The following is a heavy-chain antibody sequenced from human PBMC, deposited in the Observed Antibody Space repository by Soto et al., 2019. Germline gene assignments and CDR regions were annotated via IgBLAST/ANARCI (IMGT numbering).Heavy chain of an antibody. V-gene: IGHV1-18*01. CDR1: GYTFTSYG. J-gene: IGHJ4*02. D-gene: IGHD3-16*02. CDR2: ISAYNGNT. CDR3: ARGPPMIKFGAVIVMEDY. Sequence: ASVKVSCKASGYTFTSYGISWVRQAPGQGLEWMGWISAYNGNTNYAQKLQGRVTMTTDTSTSTAYMELRSLRSDDTAVHYCARGPPMIKFGAVIVMEDYWGQGTLVPVSS.